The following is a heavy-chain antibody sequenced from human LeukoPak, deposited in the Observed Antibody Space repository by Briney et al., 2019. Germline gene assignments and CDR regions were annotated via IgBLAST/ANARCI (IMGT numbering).Heavy chain of an antibody. CDR2: IHVSGTV. CDR1: GASVTATSYY. D-gene: IGHD3-22*01. V-gene: IGHV4-31*11. CDR3: SGGNDDSKIQT. Sequence: PSQTLSLTCEVSGASVTATSYYWTWIRQRPGKGPEWIGHIHVSGTVYYSPSLQSRASISRDASKNHFSLRLSSLTAADTAVYFCSGGNDDSKIQTWGEGSLVAVSS. J-gene: IGHJ5*01.